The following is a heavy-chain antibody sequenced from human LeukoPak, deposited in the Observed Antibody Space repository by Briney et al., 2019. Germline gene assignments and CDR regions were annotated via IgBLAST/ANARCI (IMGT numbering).Heavy chain of an antibody. CDR1: GGSISSSSYY. D-gene: IGHD6-19*01. J-gene: IGHJ4*02. CDR3: GRQHGWYTLSCFDY. CDR2: IYYSGST. Sequence: PSETLSLTCTVSGGSISSSSYYWGWIRQPPGKGLEWIGSIYYSGSTYYNPSLKSRVTISVDTSKNQFSLKLSSVTAADTAVYYCGRQHGWYTLSCFDYWGQGTLVTVSS. V-gene: IGHV4-39*01.